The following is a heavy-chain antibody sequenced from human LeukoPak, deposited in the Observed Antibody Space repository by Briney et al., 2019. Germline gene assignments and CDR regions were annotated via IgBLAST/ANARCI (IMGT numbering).Heavy chain of an antibody. CDR1: GFTFSSYE. CDR2: ISSSGTTI. D-gene: IGHD1-26*01. Sequence: GGSLRLSCAASGFTFSSYEMNWVRQAPGKGLEWVSYISSSGTTIYYADSVKGRFTISRDSAKNSLFLQVNSLRAEDTAVYYCARSSGTYHFDYWGQGTLVTVSS. J-gene: IGHJ4*02. V-gene: IGHV3-48*03. CDR3: ARSSGTYHFDY.